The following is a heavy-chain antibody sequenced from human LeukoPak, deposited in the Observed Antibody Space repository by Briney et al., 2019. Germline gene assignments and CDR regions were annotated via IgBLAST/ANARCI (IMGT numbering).Heavy chain of an antibody. V-gene: IGHV3-7*01. D-gene: IGHD5-24*01. Sequence: AGGSLRLSCATSGFIFSNYWMSWVRQAPGKGLEWVANIKQDGSEKYYVDSVKGRFTISRDKSKNTLYLQMNSLRPEDSAIYYCASDPRDGGQNVWGKGTTVTVSS. CDR3: ASDPRDGGQNV. J-gene: IGHJ6*04. CDR2: IKQDGSEK. CDR1: GFIFSNYW.